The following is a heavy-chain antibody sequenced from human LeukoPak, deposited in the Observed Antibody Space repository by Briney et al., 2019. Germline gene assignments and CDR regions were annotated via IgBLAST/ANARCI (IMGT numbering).Heavy chain of an antibody. V-gene: IGHV1-24*01. CDR3: ATLLELDYGDYEAVY. CDR2: FDPEDGET. CDR1: GYTLTELS. J-gene: IGHJ4*02. D-gene: IGHD4-17*01. Sequence: ASVKVSCKVSGYTLTELSMHWVRQAPGKGLEWMGGFDPEDGETIYAQKFQGRVTMTEDTSTDTAYMELSSLRSEDTAVYYCATLLELDYGDYEAVYWGQGTLVTVSS.